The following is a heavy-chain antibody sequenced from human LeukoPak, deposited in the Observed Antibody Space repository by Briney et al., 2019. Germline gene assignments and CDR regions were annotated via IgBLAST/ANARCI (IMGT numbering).Heavy chain of an antibody. V-gene: IGHV1-18*01. CDR2: ISAYNGST. CDR3: ARSPRIAVAGIFGGSGAYGMDV. D-gene: IGHD6-19*01. CDR1: GYTFTSYG. J-gene: IGHJ6*02. Sequence: ASVKVSCKASGYTFTSYGISWVRQAPGPGLEWMGWISAYNGSTNYAQKLQGRVTMTTDTSTSTAYMELRSLRSDDTAVYYCARSPRIAVAGIFGGSGAYGMDVWGQGTTVTVSS.